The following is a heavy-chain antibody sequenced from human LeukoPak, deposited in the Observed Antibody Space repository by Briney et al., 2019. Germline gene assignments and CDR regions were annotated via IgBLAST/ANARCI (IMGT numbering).Heavy chain of an antibody. CDR1: GGSISSGGYY. V-gene: IGHV4-34*01. CDR2: INHSGST. Sequence: SETLSLTCAVSGGSISSGGYYWSWIRQPPGKGLEWIGEINHSGSTNYNPSLKSRVTISVDTSKNQFSLKLSSVTAADTAVYYCARGAWFDPWGQGTLVTVSS. CDR3: ARGAWFDP. J-gene: IGHJ5*02.